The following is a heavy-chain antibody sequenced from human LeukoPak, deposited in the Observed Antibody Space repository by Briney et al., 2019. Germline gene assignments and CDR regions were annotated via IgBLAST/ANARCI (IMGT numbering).Heavy chain of an antibody. D-gene: IGHD2-8*01. V-gene: IGHV4-59*01. J-gene: IGHJ6*03. Sequence: PSETLSLTCTVSGGSLMNYYWSWIRQPPGKGLEWIGYIYYSGSTNYNPSLKSRVTISVDTSKNQFSLKVTSVTAADTAMYYCAAMDPPLRGVRYYYYMDVWGKGTTVTVSS. CDR2: IYYSGST. CDR1: GGSLMNYY. CDR3: AAMDPPLRGVRYYYYMDV.